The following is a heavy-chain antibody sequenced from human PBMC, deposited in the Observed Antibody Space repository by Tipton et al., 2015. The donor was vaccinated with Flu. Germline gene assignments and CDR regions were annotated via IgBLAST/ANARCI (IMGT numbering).Heavy chain of an antibody. J-gene: IGHJ6*03. V-gene: IGHV4-61*01. CDR1: GYSISSGYY. Sequence: TLSLTCAVSGYSISSGYYWGWIRQPPGKGLEWIGYIYYSGSTNYNPSLKSRVTISVDTSKNQFSLKLSSVTAADTAVYYCARTYYYYYMDVWGKGTTVTVSS. CDR3: ARTYYYYYMDV. CDR2: IYYSGST.